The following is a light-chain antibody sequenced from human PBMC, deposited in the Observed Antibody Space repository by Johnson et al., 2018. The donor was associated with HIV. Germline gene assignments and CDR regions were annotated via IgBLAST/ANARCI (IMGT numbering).Light chain of an antibody. CDR2: ENN. CDR3: GTWDKSLNTGAV. Sequence: QSVLTQPPSVSAAPGQKVTISCSTNSSNFGNNYVSWYQQFPGTAPKLLIYENNKRPSGVPDRFSDSKSGTSATLGIAGLQTGDEADYYCGTWDKSLNTGAVFGTGTKVTVL. CDR1: SSNFGNNY. V-gene: IGLV1-51*02. J-gene: IGLJ1*01.